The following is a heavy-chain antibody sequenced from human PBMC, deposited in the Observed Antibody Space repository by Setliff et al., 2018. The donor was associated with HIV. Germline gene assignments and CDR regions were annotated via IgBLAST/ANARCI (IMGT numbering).Heavy chain of an antibody. V-gene: IGHV4-39*01. CDR1: GGSITTSTFY. CDR3: ARVVDADYLDY. J-gene: IGHJ4*02. D-gene: IGHD2-15*01. CDR2: IYYSGST. Sequence: SETLSLTCTVSGGSITTSTFYWGWIRQPPGKGLEWIGSIYYSGSTYYNPSLKSRLTITQHTSKNQFSLKLNSVTAADTAMYYCARVVDADYLDYWGQGTPVTVSS.